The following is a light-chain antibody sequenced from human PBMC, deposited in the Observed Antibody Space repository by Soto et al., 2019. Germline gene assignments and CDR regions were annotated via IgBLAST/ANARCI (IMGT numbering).Light chain of an antibody. J-gene: IGKJ5*01. CDR1: QTVLYSSNDKNY. V-gene: IGKV4-1*01. Sequence: DIVMTQSPESLAVSLGERATIKCKSSQTVLYSSNDKNYLAWYQQKPGQPPKLIIYWASTRESGVPDRFSGSGSGTDFTLTISSLQAEDVAVYYCQQYYNSPITFGQGTRLEIK. CDR2: WAS. CDR3: QQYYNSPIT.